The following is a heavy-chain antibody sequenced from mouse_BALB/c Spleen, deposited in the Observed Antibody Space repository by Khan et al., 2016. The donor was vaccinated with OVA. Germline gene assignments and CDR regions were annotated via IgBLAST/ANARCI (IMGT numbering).Heavy chain of an antibody. CDR1: GFTFSDYY. Sequence: EVELVESGGGLVKPGGSLKLSCAASGFTFSDYYMYWIRQTPEKRLEWVATISDGSTYTYYPDSVKGRFTISRENAKNSLYLQMSSLQSEDTAIYYCARGHYGDPFSYWGQGTLVTVSA. CDR2: ISDGSTYT. D-gene: IGHD2-13*01. V-gene: IGHV5-4*02. J-gene: IGHJ3*01. CDR3: ARGHYGDPFSY.